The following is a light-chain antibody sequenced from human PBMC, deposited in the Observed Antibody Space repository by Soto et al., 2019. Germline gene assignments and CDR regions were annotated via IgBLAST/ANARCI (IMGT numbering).Light chain of an antibody. Sequence: IQLTQSPSSLSASVGDRVTITCRASQGISSFLAWYQQKPGKAPNLLIYGASTLQIGVPSRFSGSGSGTDFTLTIGRLQPEDFATYYCQHHNTFPMSFGPGTKVEIK. CDR2: GAS. V-gene: IGKV1-9*01. CDR1: QGISSF. CDR3: QHHNTFPMS. J-gene: IGKJ3*01.